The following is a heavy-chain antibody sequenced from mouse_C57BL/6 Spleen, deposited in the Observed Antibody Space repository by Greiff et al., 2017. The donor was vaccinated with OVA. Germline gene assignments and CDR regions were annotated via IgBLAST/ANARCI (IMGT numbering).Heavy chain of an antibody. J-gene: IGHJ2*01. CDR2: INPGSGGT. Sequence: VQLQQSGAELVRPGTSVKVSCKASGYAFTNYLIEWVKQRPGQGLEWIGVINPGSGGTNYNEKFKGKATLTADKSSSTAYMQLSSLTSEDSAVYFCARWYGNDFDYWGQGTTLTVSS. CDR1: GYAFTNYL. D-gene: IGHD2-10*02. CDR3: ARWYGNDFDY. V-gene: IGHV1-54*01.